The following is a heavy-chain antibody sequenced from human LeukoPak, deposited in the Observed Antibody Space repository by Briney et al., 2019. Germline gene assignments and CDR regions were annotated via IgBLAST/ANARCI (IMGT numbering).Heavy chain of an antibody. CDR3: ARGSLVDTRGWFDP. Sequence: SVKVSCKASGYTFTSYATSWVRQAPGQGLEWMGGIIPVFGTANYAQKFQGRVTITADISTSTAYMELSSLRSEDTAVYYCARGSLVDTRGWFDPWGQGTLVTVSS. CDR1: GYTFTSYA. CDR2: IIPVFGTA. D-gene: IGHD5-18*01. J-gene: IGHJ5*02. V-gene: IGHV1-69*06.